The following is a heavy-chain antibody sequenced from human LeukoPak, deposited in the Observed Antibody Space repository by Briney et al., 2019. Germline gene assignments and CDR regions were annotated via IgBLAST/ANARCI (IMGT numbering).Heavy chain of an antibody. CDR1: GGTFSSYA. D-gene: IGHD2-2*02. V-gene: IGHV1-69*04. Sequence: GASVKVSCKASGGTFSSYAISWVRQAPGQGLEWMGRIIPILGIANYAQKFQGRVTITADKSTSTAYMELSSLRSEDTAVYYCAKVGGYCSSTSCYTDYWGQGTLVTVSS. CDR2: IIPILGIA. J-gene: IGHJ4*02. CDR3: AKVGGYCSSTSCYTDY.